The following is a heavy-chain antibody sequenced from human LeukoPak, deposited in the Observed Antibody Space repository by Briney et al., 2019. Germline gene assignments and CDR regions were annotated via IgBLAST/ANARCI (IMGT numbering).Heavy chain of an antibody. V-gene: IGHV1-2*02. Sequence: ASVKVSCKASGYTFTGYYIHWVRQAPGQGIEWMGWINPKNGATYSAQMFQGRITMTRDTPINTAYMELATLISDDTAIYFCARDRPTTHVALAPLRVWGQGTLVTVSS. D-gene: IGHD2-8*02. CDR2: INPKNGAT. CDR3: ARDRPTTHVALAPLRV. CDR1: GYTFTGYY. J-gene: IGHJ4*02.